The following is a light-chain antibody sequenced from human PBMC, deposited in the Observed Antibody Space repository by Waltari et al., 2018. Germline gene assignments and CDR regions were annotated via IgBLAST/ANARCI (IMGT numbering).Light chain of an antibody. V-gene: IGKV3-20*01. CDR1: QSVSSSY. Sequence: EIVLAQSPGTLSLSPGERATLSCRASQSVSSSYLAWYQQKPGQAPRLLIYGAFSRATGIPDRFSGSGSGTDFTLTINRLEREDFAVYYCQQFTSSDRTFTFGPGTKVESK. J-gene: IGKJ3*01. CDR2: GAF. CDR3: QQFTSSDRTFT.